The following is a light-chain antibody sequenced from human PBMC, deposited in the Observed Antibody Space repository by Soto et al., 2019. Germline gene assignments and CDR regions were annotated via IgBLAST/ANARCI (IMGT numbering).Light chain of an antibody. CDR1: QSVSSY. Sequence: EIVLTQSPATLSLSAGERATLSCSTSQSVSSYLASYQQKPGQAPRLLIYDASNKATGIPARLSGSGSGTDFTLTINSLEPEDFAVCYCQQRSNWSQTFGQGTMLEIK. CDR3: QQRSNWSQT. J-gene: IGKJ2*01. CDR2: DAS. V-gene: IGKV3-11*01.